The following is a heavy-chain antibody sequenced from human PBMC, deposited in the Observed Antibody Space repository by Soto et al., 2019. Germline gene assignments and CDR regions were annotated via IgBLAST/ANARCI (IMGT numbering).Heavy chain of an antibody. D-gene: IGHD2-2*01. J-gene: IGHJ4*02. CDR3: ALSSLYFDY. Sequence: SETLSLTCAVYGGSFSGYYWSWIRQPPGKGLEWIGEINHSGSTNYNPSLKSRVTISVDTSKSQFSLKLSSVTAADTAVYYCALSSLYFDYWGQGTLVTVSS. CDR1: GGSFSGYY. CDR2: INHSGST. V-gene: IGHV4-34*01.